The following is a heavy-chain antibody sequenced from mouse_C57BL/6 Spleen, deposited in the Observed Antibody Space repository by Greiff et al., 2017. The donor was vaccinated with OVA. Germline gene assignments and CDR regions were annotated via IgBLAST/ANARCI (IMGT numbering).Heavy chain of an antibody. J-gene: IGHJ1*03. V-gene: IGHV1-53*01. CDR3: ARGDGYYGYFDV. CDR1: GYTFTSYW. Sequence: VQLQQPGTELVKPGASVKLSCKASGYTFTSYWMHWVKQRPGQGLEWIGNINPSNGGTNYNEKFKSKATLTVDKSSSTAYMQLSSLTSEDSAVYDCARGDGYYGYFDVWGTGTTVTVSS. D-gene: IGHD2-3*01. CDR2: INPSNGGT.